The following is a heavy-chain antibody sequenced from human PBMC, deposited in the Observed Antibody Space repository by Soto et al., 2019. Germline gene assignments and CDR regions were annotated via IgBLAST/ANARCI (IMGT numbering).Heavy chain of an antibody. CDR2: INPILSMS. J-gene: IGHJ4*02. Sequence: QVQLVQSGAEVKKPGSSVRVSCKASGDTFNFYSINWVRQAPGLGLEWMGRINPILSMSNYAQRFQGRVTMTAHKSTSTAYMELSSLRSEDTAMSYCASSYGSGYRAFDSWGQGALVTVSS. CDR3: ASSYGSGYRAFDS. V-gene: IGHV1-69*02. D-gene: IGHD3-10*01. CDR1: GDTFNFYS.